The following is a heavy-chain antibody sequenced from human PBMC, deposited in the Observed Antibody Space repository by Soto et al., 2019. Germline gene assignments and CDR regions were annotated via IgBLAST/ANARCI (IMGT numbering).Heavy chain of an antibody. CDR3: TKGPNWNYYYYGLDV. CDR1: GDSISNYY. J-gene: IGHJ6*02. D-gene: IGHD1-20*01. Sequence: SETLSLTCTVSGDSISNYYWSWIRQPAGKGLEWIGRVYSSGSANYNPSLQRGVTMSVDTSKNQFSLKLSSVTAADTAVYYCTKGPNWNYYYYGLDVWRQGTTVTVSS. CDR2: VYSSGSA. V-gene: IGHV4-4*07.